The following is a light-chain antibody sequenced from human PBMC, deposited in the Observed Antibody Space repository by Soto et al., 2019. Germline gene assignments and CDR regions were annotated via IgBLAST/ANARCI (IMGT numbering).Light chain of an antibody. CDR1: QDITNY. Sequence: DIQMTQSPSSLSASVGDRVTITCQASQDITNYLNWYQQKPGKPPKLLINDAYNLETGVPSRFSGSRSGTHFSFTINSLQPEDFATYYCQQYDDLPITFGLGTRLDIK. V-gene: IGKV1-33*01. CDR2: DAY. J-gene: IGKJ5*01. CDR3: QQYDDLPIT.